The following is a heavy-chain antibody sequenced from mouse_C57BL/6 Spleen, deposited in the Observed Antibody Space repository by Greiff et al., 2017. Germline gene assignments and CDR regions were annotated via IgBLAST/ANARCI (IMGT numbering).Heavy chain of an antibody. Sequence: VQLQQSGAELVRPGASVKLSCKASGYTFTDYYINWVKQRPGQGLEWIARIYPGSSNTYYNEKFKGKATLTAEKSSSTAYMQLSSLTSEDSAVYCCAREAYGNYFAYWGQGTLVTVSA. V-gene: IGHV1-76*01. CDR2: IYPGSSNT. CDR3: AREAYGNYFAY. CDR1: GYTFTDYY. J-gene: IGHJ3*01. D-gene: IGHD2-1*01.